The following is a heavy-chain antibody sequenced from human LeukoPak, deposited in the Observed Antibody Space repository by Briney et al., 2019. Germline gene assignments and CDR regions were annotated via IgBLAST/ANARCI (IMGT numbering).Heavy chain of an antibody. CDR3: ARFSQYYDSPTHYLDY. Sequence: SETLSLPCAVSGGSINNYYWSWVRQPPGGGLGWLAFIYYTGSTNYNPSLKTRLTISVDTSKYQFSLRLNSVTAADTAVYYCARFSQYYDSPTHYLDYWGQGILVTVSS. V-gene: IGHV4-59*08. J-gene: IGHJ4*02. D-gene: IGHD2/OR15-2a*01. CDR2: IYYTGST. CDR1: GGSINNYY.